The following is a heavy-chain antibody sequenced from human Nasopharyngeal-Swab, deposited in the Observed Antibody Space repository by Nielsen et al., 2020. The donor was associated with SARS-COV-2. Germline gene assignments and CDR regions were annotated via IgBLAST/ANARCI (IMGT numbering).Heavy chain of an antibody. V-gene: IGHV4-34*01. CDR1: GGSFSGYY. Sequence: SETLSLTCAVYGGSFSGYYWSWIRQPPGKGLEWTGEINPRGSTNYHTSLKSRVTISVDTSKNQFSLKRSSVTAADTAVYYCARDHAPGDFWSLLSPDTYYYYGMDVWGQGTMVTVSS. J-gene: IGHJ6*02. CDR2: INPRGST. D-gene: IGHD3-3*01. CDR3: ARDHAPGDFWSLLSPDTYYYYGMDV.